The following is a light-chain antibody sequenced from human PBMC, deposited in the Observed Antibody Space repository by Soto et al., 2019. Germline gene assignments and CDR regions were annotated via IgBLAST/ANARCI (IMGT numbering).Light chain of an antibody. V-gene: IGKV3-15*01. Sequence: EIVMTQSPATLSVSPGERATLSCRASQSISSNLAWYQQKPGQAPRLLIYGPSTRATGIPARFSGCGSGTEFTLTISSLQSEDFAVYYCQQYNNWPLTFGGGTKVEIK. CDR2: GPS. CDR1: QSISSN. J-gene: IGKJ4*01. CDR3: QQYNNWPLT.